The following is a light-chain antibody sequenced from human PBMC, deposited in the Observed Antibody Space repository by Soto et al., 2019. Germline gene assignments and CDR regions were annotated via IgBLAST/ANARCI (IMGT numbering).Light chain of an antibody. CDR2: GAS. J-gene: IGKJ4*01. CDR1: QNVSSN. CDR3: QQYNKWPLT. V-gene: IGKV3-15*01. Sequence: EIVMTQSPATLSVSPGERATLSCRASQNVSSNLGWYQQKRGQGPRLLIYGASTRATSIPARFSGSGSGTEFTLTISSLPSEDFAVYYCQQYNKWPLTFGGGTKVEIK.